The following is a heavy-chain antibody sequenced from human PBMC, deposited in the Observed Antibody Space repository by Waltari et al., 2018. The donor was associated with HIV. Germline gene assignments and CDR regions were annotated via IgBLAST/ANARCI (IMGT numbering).Heavy chain of an antibody. CDR3: AKDPKAGTMVSGMDV. D-gene: IGHD1-7*01. Sequence: EVQLLESGGGLVQPGGSLRLSCAASGLTFRSYAMSWVRQAPGKGLEWVSGMRGSGGSSYYAGTVKDRFTITRDNSKKTQYLQMNSLRAEDTAVYYCAKDPKAGTMVSGMDVWGQGATVTVSS. CDR1: GLTFRSYA. V-gene: IGHV3-23*01. J-gene: IGHJ6*02. CDR2: MRGSGGSS.